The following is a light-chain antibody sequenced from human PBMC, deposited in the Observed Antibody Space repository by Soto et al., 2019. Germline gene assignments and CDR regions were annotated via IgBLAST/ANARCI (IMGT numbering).Light chain of an antibody. CDR2: AAS. V-gene: IGKV1D-16*01. CDR1: QDINSW. J-gene: IGKJ4*01. CDR3: QQYNIYPLT. Sequence: DVQMTQSPSSLSASVGDRVTITCRASQDINSWLAWYQQKPEKAPKSLIHAASSLQTGVPSRFSGSGSGTXFXLTISSLQPEDSATYYCQQYNIYPLTFGGGTKVEIK.